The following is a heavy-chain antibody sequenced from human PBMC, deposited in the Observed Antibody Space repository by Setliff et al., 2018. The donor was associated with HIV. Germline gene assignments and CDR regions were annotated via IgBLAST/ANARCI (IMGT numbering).Heavy chain of an antibody. CDR1: GFTFSSYW. CDR2: ISSDGSST. V-gene: IGHV3-74*01. J-gene: IGHJ6*03. CDR3: AKDLQWLPRGHMDV. D-gene: IGHD6-19*01. Sequence: GGSLRLSCAASGFTFSSYWMHWVRQAPGKGLVWVSRISSDGSSTSYADSVKGRFSISRDNAKNTLYLQMNSLRAEDMALYYCAKDLQWLPRGHMDVWGKGTTVTVSS.